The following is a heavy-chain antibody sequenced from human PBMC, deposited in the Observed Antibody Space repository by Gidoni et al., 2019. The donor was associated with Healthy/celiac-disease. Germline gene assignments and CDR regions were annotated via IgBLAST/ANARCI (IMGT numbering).Heavy chain of an antibody. Sequence: QVQLVESGGGVVQPGRSLRLSCAASGFTFSSYGMHWVRQAPGKGLEGVAVRSYDGSNKYYADSVKGRFTISRDNSKNTLYLQMNSLRAEDTAVYYCAKDYYDSSGYYALDLVFPGYWGQGTLVTVSS. CDR1: GFTFSSYG. CDR2: RSYDGSNK. J-gene: IGHJ4*02. D-gene: IGHD3-22*01. CDR3: AKDYYDSSGYYALDLVFPGY. V-gene: IGHV3-30*18.